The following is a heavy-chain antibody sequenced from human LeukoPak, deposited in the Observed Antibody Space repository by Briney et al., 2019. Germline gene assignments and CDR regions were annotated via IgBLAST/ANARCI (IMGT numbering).Heavy chain of an antibody. CDR1: GFTFSSYW. V-gene: IGHV3-7*01. CDR3: ARDPPLGSCSTISCPHLDY. CDR2: IKQDGSEK. J-gene: IGHJ4*02. D-gene: IGHD2-2*01. Sequence: GGSLRLSCAASGFTFSSYWMNWVRQAPGKGLEWVANIKQDGSEKYYVDSVKGRFTISRDNAKNSLYLQMNSLRAEDTAVYYCARDPPLGSCSTISCPHLDYWGQGTLVTVSS.